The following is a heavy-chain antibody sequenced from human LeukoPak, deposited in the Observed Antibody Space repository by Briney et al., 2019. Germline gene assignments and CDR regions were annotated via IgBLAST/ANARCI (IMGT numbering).Heavy chain of an antibody. V-gene: IGHV3-30*04. CDR1: GFTFSSYA. J-gene: IGHJ4*02. CDR2: ISYDGSNK. D-gene: IGHD3-22*01. Sequence: GGSLRLSCAASGFTFSSYAMHWVRQAPGRGLEWVAVISYDGSNKYYADSVKGRFTISRDNSKNTLYLQMNSLRAEDTAVYYCARGDYYDSSGYYVTPFDYWGQGTLVTVPS. CDR3: ARGDYYDSSGYYVTPFDY.